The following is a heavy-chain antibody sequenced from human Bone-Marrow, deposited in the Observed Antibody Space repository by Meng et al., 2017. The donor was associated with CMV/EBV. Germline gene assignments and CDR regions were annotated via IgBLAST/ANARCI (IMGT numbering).Heavy chain of an antibody. Sequence: SETLSLTCTVSGGSISSYYWSWIRQPPGKGLEWIGYIYYSGSTNYNPSLKSGVTISVDTSKNQFSLKLSSVTAAVTAVYYSARDQIGHCNSTSCHIQRSLWFDPWGQGTLVTVSS. D-gene: IGHD2-2*02. CDR3: ARDQIGHCNSTSCHIQRSLWFDP. CDR1: GGSISSYY. CDR2: IYYSGST. J-gene: IGHJ5*02. V-gene: IGHV4-59*01.